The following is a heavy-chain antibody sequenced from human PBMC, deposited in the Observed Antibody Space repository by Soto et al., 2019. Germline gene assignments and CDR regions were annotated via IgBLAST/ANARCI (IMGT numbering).Heavy chain of an antibody. D-gene: IGHD3-22*01. CDR1: GFTLRSYA. V-gene: IGHV3-23*01. Sequence: PGGSLRLSCAASGFTLRSYALSWVRQAPGKGLVWVSTVSDTGLSTYYAGSVTGRFTISRDNSRNTLYLQMNGLRAEDTAVYYCAKSFYDSSGFDSWGLGTLVTVSS. CDR2: VSDTGLST. CDR3: AKSFYDSSGFDS. J-gene: IGHJ5*01.